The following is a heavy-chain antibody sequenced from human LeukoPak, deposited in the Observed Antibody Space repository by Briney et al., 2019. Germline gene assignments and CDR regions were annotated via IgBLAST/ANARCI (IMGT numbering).Heavy chain of an antibody. J-gene: IGHJ4*02. CDR2: ISGSGGST. CDR3: VRDGDDFNFDY. Sequence: AGGSLRLSCAASGFTFSSYAMSWVRQAPGKGLEWVSAISGSGGSTYYADSVKGRFTISRDNSKNTLYLHMHSLRAEDTAVYYCVRDGDDFNFDYWGQGSLVTVSS. D-gene: IGHD5-24*01. CDR1: GFTFSSYA. V-gene: IGHV3-23*01.